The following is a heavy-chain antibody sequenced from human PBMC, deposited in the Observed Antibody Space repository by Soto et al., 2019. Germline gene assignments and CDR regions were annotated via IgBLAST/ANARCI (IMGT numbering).Heavy chain of an antibody. Sequence: QVQLQESGPGLVKPSQTLSLTCTVSGGSIISGGYYWSWIRQHPGKGLEWIGYIYYSGSTYYNPSRKCRVTISVHTSKNQFSLKLSSVTAADMAVYYCARDTALYGMDVWGQGTTVTVSS. CDR2: IYYSGST. V-gene: IGHV4-31*03. CDR3: ARDTALYGMDV. J-gene: IGHJ6*02. CDR1: GGSIISGGYY.